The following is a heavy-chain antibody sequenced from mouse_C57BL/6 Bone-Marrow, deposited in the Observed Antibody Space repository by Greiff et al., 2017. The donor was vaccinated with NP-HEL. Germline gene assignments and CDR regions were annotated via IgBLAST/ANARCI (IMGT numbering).Heavy chain of an antibody. Sequence: EVQRVESGAELVKPGASVKLSCTASGFNIKDYYMHWVKQRTEQGLEWIGRIDPEDGETKYAPKFPGKATITADTSSNTAYLQLSSLTSEDTAVYYCATSGQGILWFAYWGQGTLVTVSA. V-gene: IGHV14-2*01. CDR3: ATSGQGILWFAY. CDR1: GFNIKDYY. CDR2: IDPEDGET. J-gene: IGHJ3*01. D-gene: IGHD3-2*02.